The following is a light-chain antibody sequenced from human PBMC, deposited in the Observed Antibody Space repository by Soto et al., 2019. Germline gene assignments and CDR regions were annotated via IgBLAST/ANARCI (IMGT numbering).Light chain of an antibody. CDR3: QQYYSTPLS. Sequence: DIVMTQSPDSLAVSLGERATINCKSSQSVLYSSNNKTYLAWYQQKPGQPPKLLIYLASTRESGVPDRFSGSGSGTDFTLTISSLQAEDVAVYYCQQYYSTPLSFGPGTKVDIK. J-gene: IGKJ3*01. CDR1: QSVLYSSNNKTY. V-gene: IGKV4-1*01. CDR2: LAS.